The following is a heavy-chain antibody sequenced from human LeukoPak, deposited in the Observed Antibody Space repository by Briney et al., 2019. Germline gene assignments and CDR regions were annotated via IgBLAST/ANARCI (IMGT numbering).Heavy chain of an antibody. Sequence: SETLSLTCAVSGGSISSGSYSWSWIRQPPGKGLEWIGYIYPRGSTYYNPSLKSRVILSLDKSANQFSLNLSSVTAADTAVYYCVKDSGRWFDPWGQGTLVIVSS. J-gene: IGHJ5*02. CDR1: GGSISSGSYS. D-gene: IGHD1-26*01. CDR3: VKDSGRWFDP. V-gene: IGHV4-30-2*01. CDR2: IYPRGST.